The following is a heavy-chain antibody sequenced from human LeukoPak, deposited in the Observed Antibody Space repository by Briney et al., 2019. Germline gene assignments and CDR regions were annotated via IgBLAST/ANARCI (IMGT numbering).Heavy chain of an antibody. CDR2: IYINGDT. J-gene: IGHJ5*02. CDR3: AKTARTFAS. CDR1: GDSIRSFY. Sequence: PSETLSLTCTVSGDSIRSFYWSWIRQAPGKGLECIGFIYINGDTSYNPSLNGRATLSLDTSKNQFSLRLTSVTAADTAVHYCAKTARTFASWGPGTLVTVSS. D-gene: IGHD1-7*01. V-gene: IGHV4-4*09.